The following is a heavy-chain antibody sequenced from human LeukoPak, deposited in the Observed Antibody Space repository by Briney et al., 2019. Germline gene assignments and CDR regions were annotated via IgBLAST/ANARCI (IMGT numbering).Heavy chain of an antibody. CDR2: IYYSGST. Sequence: LRLSCAASGFTVSSNYMSWVRQHPGKGLEWIGYIYYSGSTYYNPSLKSRVTISLDTSKNQFSLKLSSVTAADTAVYYCAREVVVGATPWFDPWGQGTLVTVSS. J-gene: IGHJ5*02. CDR3: AREVVVGATPWFDP. D-gene: IGHD2-15*01. CDR1: GFTVSSNY. V-gene: IGHV4-31*02.